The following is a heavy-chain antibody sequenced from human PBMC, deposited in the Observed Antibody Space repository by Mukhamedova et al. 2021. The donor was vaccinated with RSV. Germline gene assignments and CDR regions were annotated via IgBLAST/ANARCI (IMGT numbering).Heavy chain of an antibody. Sequence: GRIKSKTDGGTTDYAAPVKGRFTISRDDSKNTLYLQMNSLKTEDTAVYYCYCSSTSCYITGSVVRDFDYWGQGTLVTVSS. CDR2: IKSKTDGGTT. V-gene: IGHV3-15*01. J-gene: IGHJ4*02. CDR3: YCSSTSCYITGSVVRDFDY. D-gene: IGHD2-2*02.